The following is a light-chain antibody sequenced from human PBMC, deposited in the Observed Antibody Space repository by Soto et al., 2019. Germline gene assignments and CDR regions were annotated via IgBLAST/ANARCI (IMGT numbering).Light chain of an antibody. Sequence: IMLTQSPGTLSLSPGERATLYCRASQSVTGTYLAWFQQKPGQAPRLLIYGASSRATGIPDRFSGSGFGTDFTLSITRLEPEDFAVYYCQQYGTSPPAYTFGQGTRLEI. J-gene: IGKJ5*01. CDR1: QSVTGTY. CDR3: QQYGTSPPAYT. V-gene: IGKV3-20*01. CDR2: GAS.